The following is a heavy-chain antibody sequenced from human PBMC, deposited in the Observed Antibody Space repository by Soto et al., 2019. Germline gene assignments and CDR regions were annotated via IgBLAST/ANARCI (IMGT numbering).Heavy chain of an antibody. D-gene: IGHD3-22*01. J-gene: IGHJ6*02. CDR1: GYTFTSYY. CDR3: ARDNYYDSSGYYPGQMNV. CDR2: INPSGGST. Sequence: GASVKVSCKASGYTFTSYYMHWVRQAPGQGLEWMGIINPSGGSTSYAQKFQGRVTMTRDTSTSTVYMELSSLRSEDTAVYYCARDNYYDSSGYYPGQMNVWGQGTTVTVSS. V-gene: IGHV1-46*01.